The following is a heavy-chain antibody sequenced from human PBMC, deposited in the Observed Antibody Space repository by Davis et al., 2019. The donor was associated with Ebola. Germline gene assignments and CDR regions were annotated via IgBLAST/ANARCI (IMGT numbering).Heavy chain of an antibody. CDR3: ASKSSSWYGKDAFDI. D-gene: IGHD6-13*01. V-gene: IGHV1-18*04. Sequence: ASVKVSCKASGYTFTSYGISWVRQAPGQGLEWMGWISAYNGNTNYAQKLQGRVTMTTDTSTSTAYMELRSLRSDDTAVYYCASKSSSWYGKDAFDIWGQGTMVTVSS. CDR2: ISAYNGNT. CDR1: GYTFTSYG. J-gene: IGHJ3*02.